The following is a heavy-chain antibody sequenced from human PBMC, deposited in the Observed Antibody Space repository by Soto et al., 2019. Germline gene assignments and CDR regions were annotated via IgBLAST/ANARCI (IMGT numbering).Heavy chain of an antibody. CDR3: ARFDRYFLASDP. CDR1: GGSISSYY. D-gene: IGHD3-10*01. CDR2: IYYSGST. V-gene: IGHV4-59*01. J-gene: IGHJ5*02. Sequence: PSDTLSLTCTVSGGSISSYYWSWIRQPPGKGLEWIGYIYYSGSTNYNPSLKSRVTISVDTSKNQFSLKLSSVSAADTAVYYCARFDRYFLASDPWGQGTLVTVS.